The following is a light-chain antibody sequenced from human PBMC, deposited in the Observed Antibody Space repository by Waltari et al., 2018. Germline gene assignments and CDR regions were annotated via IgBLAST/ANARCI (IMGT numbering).Light chain of an antibody. CDR2: EDT. CDR1: SSAVGSYSL. CDR3: CSYTLTNTWL. V-gene: IGLV2-23*01. Sequence: QSALTQPASVSGSPGQPITLPCTGTSSAVGSYSLVSWYRQHPGEAPRVIIFEDTKRPSGVSNRFSGSKSGNTASLTISGLQAEDEADYYCCSYTLTNTWLFGGGTKLTVL. J-gene: IGLJ3*02.